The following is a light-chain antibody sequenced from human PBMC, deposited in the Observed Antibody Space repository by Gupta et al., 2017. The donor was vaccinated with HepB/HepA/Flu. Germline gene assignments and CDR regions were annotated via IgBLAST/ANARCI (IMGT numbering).Light chain of an antibody. V-gene: IGLV3-21*02. CDR1: RIQNKL. CDR3: QGWDSGDPWV. CDR2: NDN. J-gene: IGLJ3*02. Sequence: SAVATQPPSVSVAPGQTATLPCEGDRIQNKLVQWYQKKPGQAPLLVLYNDNARPSGISDRFSCSNSANAATLTITRVEAGDEADYYCQGWDSGDPWVFGGGTKLTVL.